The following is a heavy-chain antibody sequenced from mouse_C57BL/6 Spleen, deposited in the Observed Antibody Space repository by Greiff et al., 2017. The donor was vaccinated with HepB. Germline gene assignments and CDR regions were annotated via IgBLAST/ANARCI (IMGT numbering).Heavy chain of an antibody. CDR3: ARRDGNYWYFDV. Sequence: EVKLVESGGGLVKPGGSLKLSCAASGFTFSDYGMHWVRQAPEKGLEWVAYISSGSSTIYYADTVKGRFTISRDNAKNTLFLQMTSLRSEDTAMYYCARRDGNYWYFDVWGTGTTVTVSS. CDR2: ISSGSSTI. D-gene: IGHD2-1*01. V-gene: IGHV5-17*01. CDR1: GFTFSDYG. J-gene: IGHJ1*03.